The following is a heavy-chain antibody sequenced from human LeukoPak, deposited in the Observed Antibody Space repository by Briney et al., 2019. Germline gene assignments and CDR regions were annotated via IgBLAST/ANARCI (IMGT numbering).Heavy chain of an antibody. D-gene: IGHD6-19*01. CDR2: TYYSGST. CDR1: GGSISSYY. CDR3: ARASPQWLGPGAFDI. Sequence: SETQSLTCTVSGGSISSYYWSWIRQPPGKGLEWIGYTYYSGSTNYNPSLKSRVTISVDTSKNQFSLKLSSVTAADTAVYYCARASPQWLGPGAFDIWGQGTMVTVSS. V-gene: IGHV4-59*01. J-gene: IGHJ3*02.